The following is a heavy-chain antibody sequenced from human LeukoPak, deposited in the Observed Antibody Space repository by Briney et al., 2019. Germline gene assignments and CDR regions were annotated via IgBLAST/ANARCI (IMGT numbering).Heavy chain of an antibody. J-gene: IGHJ4*02. V-gene: IGHV3-33*01. CDR3: AREGVGSSWYLNY. CDR1: GFTFSSYG. CDR2: IWYDGSNK. D-gene: IGHD6-13*01. Sequence: GRSLRLSCAACGFTFSSYGMHWVRQDPGKGLEWVAVIWYDGSNKYYADSVKGRFTISRDNSKNTLYLQMNSLRAEDTAVYYCAREGVGSSWYLNYWGQGTLVIVSS.